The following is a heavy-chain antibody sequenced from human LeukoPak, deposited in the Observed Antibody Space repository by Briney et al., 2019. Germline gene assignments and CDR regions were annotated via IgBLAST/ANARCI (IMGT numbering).Heavy chain of an antibody. J-gene: IGHJ4*02. CDR1: GFTFSSYA. Sequence: PGRSLRLSCAASGFTFSSYAMHWVRQAPGKGLEWVAVISYDGSNKYHADSVKGRFTISRDNSKNTLYLQMNSLRAEDTAVYYCATETFGVVIKYYFDYWGQGTLVTVSS. CDR2: ISYDGSNK. V-gene: IGHV3-30-3*01. D-gene: IGHD3-3*01. CDR3: ATETFGVVIKYYFDY.